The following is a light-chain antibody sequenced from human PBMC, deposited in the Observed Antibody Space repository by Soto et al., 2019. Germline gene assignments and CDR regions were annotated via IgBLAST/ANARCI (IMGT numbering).Light chain of an antibody. CDR3: QHLNTYPIT. V-gene: IGKV1-9*01. CDR2: AAS. Sequence: IQLTPSPSSLSASVGDRVTISCRASQDISTHLAWFAQKPGRAPQLLIYAASTLHSGVPSRFSGSGSGTDFTLTISSLQPEDFATYYCQHLNTYPITFGPGTRLEIK. J-gene: IGKJ5*01. CDR1: QDISTH.